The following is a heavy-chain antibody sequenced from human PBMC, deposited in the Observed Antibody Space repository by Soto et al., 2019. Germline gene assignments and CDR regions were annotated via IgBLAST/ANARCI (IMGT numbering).Heavy chain of an antibody. J-gene: IGHJ3*02. CDR2: IIPIFGTA. V-gene: IGHV1-69*13. CDR1: GGTFSSYA. D-gene: IGHD1-1*01. CDR3: ARVGNRARPGFDI. Sequence: ASVKVSCKASGGTFSSYAISWVRQAPGQGLEWMGGIIPIFGTANYAQKFQGRVTITADESTSTAYMELSSLRSEDTAVYYCARVGNRARPGFDIWGQGTMVTVSS.